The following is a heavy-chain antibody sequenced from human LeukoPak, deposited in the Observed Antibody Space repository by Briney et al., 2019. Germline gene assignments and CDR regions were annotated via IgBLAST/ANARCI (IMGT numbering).Heavy chain of an antibody. Sequence: GGSLRLSCAASGFTVSSNYMSWVRQAPGKGLEWVSVIYSGGSTYNADSVKGRFTISRDKSKNTLSLQMNSLRAEDTAVYYCAQQVGYCSSGSCYFTYWGQGTLVTVSS. J-gene: IGHJ1*01. D-gene: IGHD2-15*01. CDR3: AQQVGYCSSGSCYFTY. V-gene: IGHV3-53*01. CDR1: GFTVSSNY. CDR2: IYSGGST.